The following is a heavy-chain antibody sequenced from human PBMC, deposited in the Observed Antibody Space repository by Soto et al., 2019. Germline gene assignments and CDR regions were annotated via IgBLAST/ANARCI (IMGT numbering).Heavy chain of an antibody. V-gene: IGHV5-10-1*01. Sequence: GESLKISCKGSGYSFTSYWISWVRQMPGKGLEWMGRIDPSDSYTNYSPSFQGHVTISADKSISTAYLQWSSLKASETAMYYCAYHSFGALNYYGMDVWGQGTTVTVS. CDR1: GYSFTSYW. D-gene: IGHD3-16*01. CDR2: IDPSDSYT. CDR3: AYHSFGALNYYGMDV. J-gene: IGHJ6*02.